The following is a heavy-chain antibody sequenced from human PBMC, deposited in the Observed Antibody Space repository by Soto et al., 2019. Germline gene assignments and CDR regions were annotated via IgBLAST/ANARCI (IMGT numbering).Heavy chain of an antibody. Sequence: QVQLVQSGAEVKKPGSSVKVSCKASGGTFSNYALISWVRQAPGQGLEWMGGIIPIGATVNYAQKFQGRVTITADESTSTVYMDLGSLRSEDTALYYCARDLLGFGYTYADVWGQGTTVTVSS. CDR2: IIPIGATV. CDR3: ARDLLGFGYTYADV. CDR1: GGTFSNYA. D-gene: IGHD3-10*01. V-gene: IGHV1-69*12. J-gene: IGHJ6*02.